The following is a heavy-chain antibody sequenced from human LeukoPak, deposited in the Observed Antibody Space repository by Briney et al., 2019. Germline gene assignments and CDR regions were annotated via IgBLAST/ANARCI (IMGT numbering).Heavy chain of an antibody. CDR3: ARAIFGVVILYYMDV. J-gene: IGHJ6*03. D-gene: IGHD3-3*01. CDR2: IKQDGSEK. V-gene: IGHV3-7*01. CDR1: GFTFSSYW. Sequence: GGSLRLSCAASGFTFSSYWMSWVRQAPGKGLEWVANIKQDGSEKYYVDSVKGRFTISRDNAKNSLYLQMNSLRAEGTAVYYCARAIFGVVILYYMDVWGKGTTVTVSS.